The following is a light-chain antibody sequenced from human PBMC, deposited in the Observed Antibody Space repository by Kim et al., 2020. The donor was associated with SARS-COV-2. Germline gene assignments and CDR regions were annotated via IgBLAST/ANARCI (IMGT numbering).Light chain of an antibody. J-gene: IGKJ2*01. V-gene: IGKV3D-15*01. CDR2: GAS. CDR1: KRMGSK. Sequence: PGEKGTRYGRGRKRMGSKLDGYKQISGQAHRLLMYGASSRAAGIPVRLSGSGAGTEFTLTISGRQSEDLAVYYCQQYGNWPPYTFGQGTKLEI. CDR3: QQYGNWPPYT.